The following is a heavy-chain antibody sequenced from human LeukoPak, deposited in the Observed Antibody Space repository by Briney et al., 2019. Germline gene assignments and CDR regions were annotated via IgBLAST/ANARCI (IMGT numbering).Heavy chain of an antibody. CDR3: ARRDYCSSTSCYTAWFDP. D-gene: IGHD2-2*02. J-gene: IGHJ5*02. Sequence: PSETLSPTCTVSGGSISSSSYYWGWIRQPPGKGLEWIGSIYYSGSTYYNPSLKSRVTISVDTSKNQFSLKLSSVTAADTAVYYCARRDYCSSTSCYTAWFDPWGQGTLVTVSS. V-gene: IGHV4-39*01. CDR2: IYYSGST. CDR1: GGSISSSSYY.